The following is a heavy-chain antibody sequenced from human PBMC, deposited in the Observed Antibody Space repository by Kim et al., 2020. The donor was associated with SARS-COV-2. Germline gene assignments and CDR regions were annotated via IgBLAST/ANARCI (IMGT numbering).Heavy chain of an antibody. CDR1: GYTFTSYD. CDR3: ARGPSLYYDILTGYYKVDAFDI. V-gene: IGHV1-8*01. Sequence: ASVKVSCKASGYTFTSYDINWVRQATGQGLEWMGWMNPNSGNTGYAQKFQGRVTMTRNTSISTAYMELSSLRSEDTAVYYCARGPSLYYDILTGYYKVDAFDIWGQGTMVTVSS. D-gene: IGHD3-9*01. CDR2: MNPNSGNT. J-gene: IGHJ3*02.